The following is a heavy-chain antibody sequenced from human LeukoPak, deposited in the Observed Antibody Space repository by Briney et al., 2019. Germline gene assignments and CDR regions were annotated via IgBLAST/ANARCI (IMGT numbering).Heavy chain of an antibody. D-gene: IGHD1-26*01. CDR1: GYSFSSYW. J-gene: IGHJ6*02. CDR2: FYPGDSDT. CDR3: ARLHSHGRSRLLMDV. V-gene: IGHV5-51*01. Sequence: GESLKISCKASGYSFSSYWIAWVRQMPGKGLESMGIFYPGDSDTKYSPSVEGQVTFSADASISTAYLQWSSLKASDSAMFFCARLHSHGRSRLLMDVWGQGTTVTVSS.